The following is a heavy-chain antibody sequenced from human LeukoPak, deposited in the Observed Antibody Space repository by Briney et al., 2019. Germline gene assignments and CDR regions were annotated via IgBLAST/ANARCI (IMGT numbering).Heavy chain of an antibody. V-gene: IGHV1-69*04. CDR3: ARGSPDSSGYYYYYYYGMDV. CDR2: IIPILGIA. D-gene: IGHD3-22*01. CDR1: GGTFSSYA. Sequence: GASVKVSCKASGGTFSSYAISWVRQAPGQGLEWMGRIIPILGIANYAQKFQGRVTITADKSTSTAYMELSSLRSEDTAVYYCARGSPDSSGYYYYYYYGMDVWGQGTTVTVSS. J-gene: IGHJ6*02.